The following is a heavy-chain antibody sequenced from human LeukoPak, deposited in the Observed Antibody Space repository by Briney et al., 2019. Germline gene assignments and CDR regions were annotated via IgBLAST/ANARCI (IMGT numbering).Heavy chain of an antibody. CDR2: FDPEDGET. D-gene: IGHD1-7*01. J-gene: IGHJ3*02. CDR1: GYTLTKLS. Sequence: ASVKVSCKVSGYTLTKLSMHWVRQAPGKGLEWMGGFDPEDGETIYAQKFQGRVTMTEDTSTETAYMELSSLRSEDTAVYYCATLKLNNWNYVGGLGLSGPVGAFDIWGQGTMVTASS. CDR3: ATLKLNNWNYVGGLGLSGPVGAFDI. V-gene: IGHV1-24*01.